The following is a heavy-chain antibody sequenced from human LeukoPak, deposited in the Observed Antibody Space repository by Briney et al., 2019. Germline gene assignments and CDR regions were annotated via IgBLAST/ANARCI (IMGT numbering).Heavy chain of an antibody. Sequence: ILGGSLRLSFAPSGFTLSNTWMTWVRQTPRRGLGWVAFFRTNYDGGTGEYAAPVRGRFTISRHSSINTVYLQMNSLKVEDTGAYYCVCPIRWELSNDYWGEGNLVTVSS. CDR3: VCPIRWELSNDY. D-gene: IGHD1-26*01. CDR2: FRTNYDGGTG. V-gene: IGHV3-15*01. CDR1: GFTLSNTW. J-gene: IGHJ4*02.